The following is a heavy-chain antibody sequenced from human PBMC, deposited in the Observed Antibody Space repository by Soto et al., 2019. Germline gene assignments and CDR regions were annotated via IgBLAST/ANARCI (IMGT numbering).Heavy chain of an antibody. CDR2: ISYDGSNK. Sequence: QVQLVESGGGVVQPGRSLRLSCAASGFTFSSYGMHVVRQAPGKGLEWVAVISYDGSNKYYADSVKGRFTISRDNSKNTLYLQMNSLRAEDTAVYYCAKETYSGPLDYWGQGTLVTVSS. D-gene: IGHD2-15*01. CDR1: GFTFSSYG. CDR3: AKETYSGPLDY. J-gene: IGHJ4*02. V-gene: IGHV3-30*18.